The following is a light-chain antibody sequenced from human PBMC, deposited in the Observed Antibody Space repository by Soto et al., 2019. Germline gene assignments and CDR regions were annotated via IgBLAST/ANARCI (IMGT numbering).Light chain of an antibody. J-gene: IGKJ4*01. CDR1: QSISSW. V-gene: IGKV1-5*03. Sequence: DTQMTQSPSTLSASVGDRVTITCRASQSISSWLAWYQQKPGKAPKLLIYKASTLHSGVPSSFSGRGSGTEFTLNISSLQPDDFATNSCEQYDSYPLTFGEGTKVEIK. CDR3: EQYDSYPLT. CDR2: KAS.